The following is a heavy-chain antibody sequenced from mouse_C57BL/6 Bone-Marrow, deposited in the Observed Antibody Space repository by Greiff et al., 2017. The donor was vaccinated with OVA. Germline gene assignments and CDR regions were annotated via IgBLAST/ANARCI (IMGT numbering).Heavy chain of an antibody. V-gene: IGHV1-52*01. J-gene: IGHJ4*01. Sequence: QVQLKQPGAELVRPGSSVKLSCKASGYTFTSYWMHWVKQRPIQGLEWIGNIDPSDSETHYNQKFKDKATLTVDKSSSTAYMQLSILTSEDSAVYYCARDTTVVPTRSRAGYAMDYWGQGTSVTVSS. CDR1: GYTFTSYW. CDR3: ARDTTVVPTRSRAGYAMDY. D-gene: IGHD1-1*01. CDR2: IDPSDSET.